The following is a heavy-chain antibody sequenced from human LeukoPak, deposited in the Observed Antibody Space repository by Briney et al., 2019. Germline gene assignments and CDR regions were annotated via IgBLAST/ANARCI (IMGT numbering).Heavy chain of an antibody. J-gene: IGHJ4*02. V-gene: IGHV4-34*01. CDR2: INHSGST. CDR3: ARYSSRYCSGGSCPRANFDY. CDR1: GGSFSGYY. D-gene: IGHD2-15*01. Sequence: SETLSLTCAVYGGSFSGYYWSWIRQPPGKGLEWIGEINHSGSTNYNPSLKSRVTISVDTSKNQFSLKLSSVTAADTAVYYCARYSSRYCSGGSCPRANFDYRGQGTLVTVSS.